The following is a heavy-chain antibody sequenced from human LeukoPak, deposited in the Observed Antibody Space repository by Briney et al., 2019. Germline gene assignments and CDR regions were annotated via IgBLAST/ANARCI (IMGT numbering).Heavy chain of an antibody. Sequence: GGSLRLSCAASGFIFSNYAIHWVRQAPGKGLEWVAVISYDGSNKYYADSVKGRFTISRDISKNTLYLQMNSLRAEDTAVYYCAKGTATVTSRFFDYWGQGTLVTVSS. CDR3: AKGTATVTSRFFDY. D-gene: IGHD2-21*02. V-gene: IGHV3-30*04. CDR2: ISYDGSNK. CDR1: GFIFSNYA. J-gene: IGHJ4*02.